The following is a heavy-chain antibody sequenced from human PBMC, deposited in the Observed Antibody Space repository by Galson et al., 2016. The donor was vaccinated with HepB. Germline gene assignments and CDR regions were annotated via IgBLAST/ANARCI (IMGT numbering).Heavy chain of an antibody. D-gene: IGHD3-10*01. CDR1: GGSISHYY. J-gene: IGHJ4*02. CDR3: ARPMEGFTYGCFDS. V-gene: IGHV4-59*01. Sequence: SETLSLTCIISGGSISHYYWNWIRQPPGKGLEWMGYIYYSGSTNYNPSLKSRVTISVDTSKNQFSLRLTSVSTADTAVYYCARPMEGFTYGCFDSWGQGTLVTVSS. CDR2: IYYSGST.